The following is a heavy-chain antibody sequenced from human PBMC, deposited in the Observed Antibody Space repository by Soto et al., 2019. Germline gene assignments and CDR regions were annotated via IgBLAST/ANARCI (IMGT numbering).Heavy chain of an antibody. CDR1: GYSFTSYW. V-gene: IGHV5-51*01. CDR2: IYPGDSDT. D-gene: IGHD5-18*01. CDR3: ARHIVGYSYGFHHYGLDV. Sequence: ESLKISCKGSGYSFTSYWIGWVRQMPGKGLEWMGIIYPGDSDTRYSPSFQGQVTISADKSISTAYLQWSSLKASDTAMYYCARHIVGYSYGFHHYGLDVSSQGTSVTVSS. J-gene: IGHJ6*02.